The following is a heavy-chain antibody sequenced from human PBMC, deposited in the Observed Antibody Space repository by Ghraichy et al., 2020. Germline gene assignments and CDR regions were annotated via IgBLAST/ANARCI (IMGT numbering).Heavy chain of an antibody. D-gene: IGHD3-10*01. CDR1: GFTFSSYD. CDR2: IGTAGDT. CDR3: ARDGGSGSPYNWFDP. Sequence: LTCAASGFTFSSYDMHWVRQATGKGLEWVSAIGTAGDTYYPGSVKGRFTISRENAKNSLYLQMNSLRAGDTAVYYCARDGGSGSPYNWFDPWGQGTLVTVSS. V-gene: IGHV3-13*01. J-gene: IGHJ5*02.